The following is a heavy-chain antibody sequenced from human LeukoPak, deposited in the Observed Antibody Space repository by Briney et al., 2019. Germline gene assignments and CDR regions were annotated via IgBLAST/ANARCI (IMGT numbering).Heavy chain of an antibody. V-gene: IGHV4-59*08. CDR1: GDSINDYY. CDR2: IYYSGNT. Sequence: SETLSLTCTVSGDSINDYYWTWLRQPPGKGLEWIGYIYYSGNTNYNPSLKSRVTISLDTSKNQFSLKLTSVTAADTAMYYCARRKAKTPNYFDYWGQGALVTVSS. J-gene: IGHJ4*02. CDR3: ARRKAKTPNYFDY.